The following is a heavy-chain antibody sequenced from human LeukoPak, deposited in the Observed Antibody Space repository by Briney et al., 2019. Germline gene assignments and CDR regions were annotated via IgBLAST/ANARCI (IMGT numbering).Heavy chain of an antibody. J-gene: IGHJ6*03. Sequence: GGSLRLSCAASGLTFSTSPMNWVRQAPGKGLEWVSTSGTTGDTYYADSVKGRFTISRDNSKNTLYVQMNSLRDEDTAVYYCAGGAAAGRYQYYYMDVWGKGTTVTVSS. V-gene: IGHV3-23*01. CDR1: GLTFSTSP. CDR2: TSGTTGDT. D-gene: IGHD6-13*01. CDR3: AGGAAAGRYQYYYMDV.